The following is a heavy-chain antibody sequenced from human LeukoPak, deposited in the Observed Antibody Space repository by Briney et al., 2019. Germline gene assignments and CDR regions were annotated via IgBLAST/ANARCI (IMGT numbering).Heavy chain of an antibody. D-gene: IGHD3-10*01. Sequence: ASVKVSCKASGYTFTSYGISWVRQAPGQGLEWMGWISAYNGNTKYSQKFQGRVTITRDTSASTAYMELSSLRSEDTAVYYCAREWGTMVRGLYKGDYDAFDIWGQGTMVTVSS. CDR1: GYTFTSYG. V-gene: IGHV1-18*01. J-gene: IGHJ3*02. CDR2: ISAYNGNT. CDR3: AREWGTMVRGLYKGDYDAFDI.